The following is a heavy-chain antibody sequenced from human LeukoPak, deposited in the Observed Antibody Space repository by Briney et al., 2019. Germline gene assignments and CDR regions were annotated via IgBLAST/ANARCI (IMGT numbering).Heavy chain of an antibody. J-gene: IGHJ4*02. D-gene: IGHD6-13*01. V-gene: IGHV3-30*18. CDR2: ISYDGSNK. CDR1: GFTFSSYG. CDR3: AKSGGLAAAGDY. Sequence: GGSLRLSCAASGFTFSSYGMHWVRQAPGKGLEWVAVISYDGSNKYYADSVKGRFTISRDNSKNTLYLQMSSLRAEDTAVYYCAKSGGLAAAGDYWGQGTLVTVSS.